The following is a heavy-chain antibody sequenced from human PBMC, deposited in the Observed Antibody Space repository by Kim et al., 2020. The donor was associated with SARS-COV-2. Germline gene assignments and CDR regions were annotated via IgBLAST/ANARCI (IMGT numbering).Heavy chain of an antibody. CDR3: ARDRRGYDHNWFDP. J-gene: IGHJ5*02. CDR1: GGTFSSYA. Sequence: SVKVSCKASGGTFSSYAISWVRQAPGQGLEWMGGIIPIFGTANYAQKFQGRVTITADESTSTAYMELSSLRSEDTAVYYCARDRRGYDHNWFDPWGQGTLVTVSS. V-gene: IGHV1-69*13. CDR2: IIPIFGTA. D-gene: IGHD5-12*01.